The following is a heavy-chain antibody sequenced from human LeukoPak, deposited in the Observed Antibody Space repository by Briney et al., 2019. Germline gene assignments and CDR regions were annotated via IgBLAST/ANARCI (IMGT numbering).Heavy chain of an antibody. Sequence: PGGSLRLSCAASGFTFSNYSMSWVRQAPGGGLEWVSTISGTGGTTYYADSVKGRFTISRDNSKNTLFLQFNSLRADDTAVYYCAKGRGTTVTAAANYWGQGTLVTVSS. CDR2: ISGTGGTT. D-gene: IGHD4-17*01. CDR1: GFTFSNYS. V-gene: IGHV3-23*01. J-gene: IGHJ4*02. CDR3: AKGRGTTVTAAANY.